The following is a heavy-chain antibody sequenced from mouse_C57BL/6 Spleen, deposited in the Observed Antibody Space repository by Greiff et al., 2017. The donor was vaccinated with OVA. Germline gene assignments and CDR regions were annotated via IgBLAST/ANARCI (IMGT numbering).Heavy chain of an antibody. V-gene: IGHV5-9-3*01. CDR1: GFTFSSYA. J-gene: IGHJ2*01. Sequence: DVQLVESGGGLVKPGGSLKLSCAASGFTFSSYAMSWVRQTPEKRLEWVATISDGGSYTYYPDNVKGRFTISRDNAKNTLYLQMSSLRSEDTALYYCARQANWDYFDYWGQGTTLTVSS. CDR2: ISDGGSYT. D-gene: IGHD4-1*01. CDR3: ARQANWDYFDY.